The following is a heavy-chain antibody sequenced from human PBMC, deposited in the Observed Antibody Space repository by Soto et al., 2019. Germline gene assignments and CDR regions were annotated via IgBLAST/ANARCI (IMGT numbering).Heavy chain of an antibody. CDR3: ARQGHYDFWSGYYTSYGMDV. CDR2: IYYSGST. J-gene: IGHJ6*02. V-gene: IGHV4-39*01. D-gene: IGHD3-3*01. Sequence: PSETLSLTCTVSGGSISSSSYYWGWIRQPPGKGLEWIGSIYYSGSTYYNQSLKSRVTISVDTSKNQFSLKLSSVTAADTAVYYCARQGHYDFWSGYYTSYGMDVWGQGTTVTVSS. CDR1: GGSISSSSYY.